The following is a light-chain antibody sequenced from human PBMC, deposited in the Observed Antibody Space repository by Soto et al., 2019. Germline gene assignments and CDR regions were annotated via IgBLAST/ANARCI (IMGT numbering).Light chain of an antibody. CDR3: PHYDNSPPFP. V-gene: IGKV3-20*01. Sequence: EIVLTQSPGTLSLSPGERAILSCRASQTINNRYLAWYQQMPGRAPRLLIYAASSRAAGVPDRFSGSGSGTDFTLTINRLETEAFAIYYCPHYDNSPPFPFGPGTTVDI. CDR2: AAS. J-gene: IGKJ3*01. CDR1: QTINNRY.